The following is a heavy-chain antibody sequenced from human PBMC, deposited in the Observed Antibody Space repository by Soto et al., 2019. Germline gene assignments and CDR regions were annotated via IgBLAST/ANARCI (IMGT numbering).Heavy chain of an antibody. Sequence: QVQLVESGGGVVQPGRSLRLSCAASGFTFSSYGMHWVRQAPGKGLEWVAVIWYDGSNKYYADSVKGRFTISRNNSKNPLYLQMNSLRAEDTDVYYCARDGIGGMDVWGQGTTVTVSS. CDR3: ARDGIGGMDV. V-gene: IGHV3-33*01. D-gene: IGHD1-26*01. J-gene: IGHJ6*02. CDR1: GFTFSSYG. CDR2: IWYDGSNK.